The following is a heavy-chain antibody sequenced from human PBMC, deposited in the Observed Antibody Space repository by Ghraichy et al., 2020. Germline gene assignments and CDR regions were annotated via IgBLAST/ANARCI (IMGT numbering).Heavy chain of an antibody. J-gene: IGHJ4*02. Sequence: GESLNISCAASGFIFSSYAMSWVRQAPGKGLEWVSAISSGGGSTYYADSVKGRFTISRDNSKNTLYLQMNSLRAEDTAVYFCAKEFGSGSYYNDYWGQGNLVTVSS. D-gene: IGHD3-10*01. CDR1: GFIFSSYA. CDR3: AKEFGSGSYYNDY. V-gene: IGHV3-23*01. CDR2: ISSGGGST.